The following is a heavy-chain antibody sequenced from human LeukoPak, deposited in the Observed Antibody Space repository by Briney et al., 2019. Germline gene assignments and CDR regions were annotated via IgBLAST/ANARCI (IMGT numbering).Heavy chain of an antibody. Sequence: WASVKFSCNASGGTFSSYAISWVRQAPGQGLEWMGGLIPIFGTANYAQKFQGRVTITADKSTSTAYMELSSLRSEDTAVYCCAGYFGSGSYYKRDGMDVWGKGTTVTVSS. CDR2: LIPIFGTA. J-gene: IGHJ6*04. V-gene: IGHV1-69*06. CDR3: AGYFGSGSYYKRDGMDV. D-gene: IGHD3-10*01. CDR1: GGTFSSYA.